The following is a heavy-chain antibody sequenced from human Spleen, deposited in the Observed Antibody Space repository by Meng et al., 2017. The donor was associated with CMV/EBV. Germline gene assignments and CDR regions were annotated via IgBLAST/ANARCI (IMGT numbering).Heavy chain of an antibody. CDR3: ARDIQEYYYTGYYYYYGMDV. CDR1: GDTFSSDT. D-gene: IGHD3-10*01. V-gene: IGHV1-69*04. Sequence: SVKVSCKASGDTFSSDTMSWVRQAPGQGFEWMGRIIPIVGVGNYAQKFQDRLTITADKSTSTVYMELSSLRSEDTAVYYCARDIQEYYYTGYYYYYGMDVWGQGTTVTVSS. J-gene: IGHJ6*02. CDR2: IIPIVGVG.